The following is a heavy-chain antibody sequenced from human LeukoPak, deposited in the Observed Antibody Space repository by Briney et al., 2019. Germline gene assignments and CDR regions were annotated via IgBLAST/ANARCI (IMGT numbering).Heavy chain of an antibody. CDR1: GESFSGYY. J-gene: IGHJ4*02. Sequence: PSETLSLTCAVYGESFSGYYWSWIRQPPGKGLEWIGEINHSGSTNYNPSLKSRVTISVDTSKNLFSLKLSSVTAADTAVYYCARSYGSGAGRGFDFSWSIARPFDYWGQGTLITVSS. CDR3: ARSYGSGAGRGFDFSWSIARPFDY. D-gene: IGHD3-10*01. V-gene: IGHV4-34*01. CDR2: INHSGST.